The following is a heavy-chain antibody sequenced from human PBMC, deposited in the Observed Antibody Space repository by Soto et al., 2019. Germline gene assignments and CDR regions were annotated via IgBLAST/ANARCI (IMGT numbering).Heavy chain of an antibody. CDR3: ARGVVVVAATLSEVDY. CDR1: GYTFTSYY. J-gene: IGHJ4*02. V-gene: IGHV1-46*01. Sequence: ASVKVSCKASGYTFTSYYMHWVRQAPGQGLEWMGIINPSGGSTNYSQKFQGRVTMTRDTSASTAYMELSSLRSEDTAVYYCARGVVVVAATLSEVDYWGQGTLVTVS. D-gene: IGHD2-15*01. CDR2: INPSGGST.